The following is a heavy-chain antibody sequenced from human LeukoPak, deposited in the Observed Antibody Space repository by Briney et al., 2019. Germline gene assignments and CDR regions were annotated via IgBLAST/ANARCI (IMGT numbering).Heavy chain of an antibody. D-gene: IGHD3-22*01. CDR1: GFTFSDYY. V-gene: IGHV3-11*05. J-gene: IGHJ4*02. CDR3: ARGAVPYYYDSSGYYYAY. Sequence: GGSLRLSCAASGFTFSDYYMSWIRQAPGKGLEWVSYISSSSSYTNYADSVKGRFTISRDNAKNSLYLQMNSLRAEDTAVYYCARGAVPYYYDSSGYYYAYWGQGTLVTVSS. CDR2: ISSSSSYT.